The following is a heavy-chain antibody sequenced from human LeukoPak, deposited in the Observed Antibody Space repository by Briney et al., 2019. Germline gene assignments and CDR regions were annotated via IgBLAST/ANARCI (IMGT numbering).Heavy chain of an antibody. V-gene: IGHV1-18*01. CDR3: ARDHGSPYSSGWYIGKNWFDP. Sequence: ASVKVSCKASGGTFSSYAISWVRQAPGQGLEWMGWISAYNGNTNCAQKLQGRVTMTTDTSTSTAYLELRSLRSDDTAVYYCARDHGSPYSSGWYIGKNWFDPWGQGTLVTVSS. J-gene: IGHJ5*02. CDR1: GGTFSSYA. CDR2: ISAYNGNT. D-gene: IGHD6-19*01.